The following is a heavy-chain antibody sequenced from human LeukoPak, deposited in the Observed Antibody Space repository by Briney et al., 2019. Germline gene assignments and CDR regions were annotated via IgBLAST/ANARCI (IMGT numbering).Heavy chain of an antibody. CDR2: ISSSGTYK. V-gene: IGHV3-21*01. J-gene: IGHJ3*02. CDR3: ARGHLSTVVLSAAGDAFEI. Sequence: PGGSLRLPCAVSGFTFSSYSMSWVRKAPGKGLEWVSSISSSGTYKYYADSVKGRFTISRDNAKNSLYLQMNSLRAEDTAVYYCARGHLSTVVLSAAGDAFEIWGQGTMVAVSS. D-gene: IGHD2-15*01. CDR1: GFTFSSYS.